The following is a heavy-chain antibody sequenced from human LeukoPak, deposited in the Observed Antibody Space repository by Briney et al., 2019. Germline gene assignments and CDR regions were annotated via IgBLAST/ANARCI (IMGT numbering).Heavy chain of an antibody. CDR2: IIPILGIA. J-gene: IGHJ4*02. Sequence: SVKVSCKASGGTFSSYAISWVRQAPGQGLEWMGRIIPILGIANYAQKFQGRVTITADKSTSTAYMELSSLRSEDTAVYYCAQKGYSYGTGFDYWGQGTLVTVSS. CDR1: GGTFSSYA. D-gene: IGHD5-18*01. V-gene: IGHV1-69*04. CDR3: AQKGYSYGTGFDY.